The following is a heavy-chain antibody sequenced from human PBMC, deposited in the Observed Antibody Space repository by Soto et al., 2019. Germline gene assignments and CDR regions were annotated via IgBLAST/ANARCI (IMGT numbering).Heavy chain of an antibody. Sequence: QVQLVQSGAEAKKSGASVKVSCKASGYTFTSHDINWVRQATGQGLEWMGWMNPNSGNTGYAQKFQGRVTMTRNTSIXTAYXXXXSLXSXXTXVXXXAXXXXGXXXRFDXXGQGTLVTVSS. V-gene: IGHV1-8*01. CDR2: MNPNSGNT. CDR3: AXXXXGXXXRFDX. J-gene: IGHJ4*02. CDR1: GYTFTSHD.